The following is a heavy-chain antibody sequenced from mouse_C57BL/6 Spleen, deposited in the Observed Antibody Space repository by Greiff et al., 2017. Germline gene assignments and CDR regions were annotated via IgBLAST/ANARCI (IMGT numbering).Heavy chain of an antibody. J-gene: IGHJ3*01. CDR3: ARDTTVVAPFAY. V-gene: IGHV1-66*01. D-gene: IGHD1-1*01. CDR1: GYSFTSYY. CDR2: IYPGSGNT. Sequence: VQLQQSGPELVKPGASVKISCKASGYSFTSYYIHWVKQRPGQGLEWIGWIYPGSGNTKYNEKFKGKATLTADTSSSTAYMQLSSLTSEDSAVYYCARDTTVVAPFAYWGQGTLVTVSA.